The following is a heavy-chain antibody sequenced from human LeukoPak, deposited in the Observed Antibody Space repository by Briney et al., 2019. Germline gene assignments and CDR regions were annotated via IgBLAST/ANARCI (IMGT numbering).Heavy chain of an antibody. V-gene: IGHV3-30-3*01. D-gene: IGHD6-13*01. CDR2: ISYDGSNK. J-gene: IGHJ3*02. Sequence: GGSLRLSCAASGFTFSSYAMHWVRQAPGKGLEWVAVISYDGSNKYYADSVKGRFTISRDNSKNTLYLQMNSLRAEDTAVYYCAREYSSHAFDIWGQGTMVTVSS. CDR3: AREYSSHAFDI. CDR1: GFTFSSYA.